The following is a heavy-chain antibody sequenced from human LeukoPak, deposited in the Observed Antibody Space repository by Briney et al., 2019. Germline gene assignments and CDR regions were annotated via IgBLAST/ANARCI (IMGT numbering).Heavy chain of an antibody. Sequence: GGALRLSCAASGFTFSSYSMNWVRQAPGKGLEWVSSISSSSSYIYYADSVKGRFTISRDNAKNSLYLQMNSLRAEDTAVYYCARDLNSPYSSGWPYDAFDIWGQGTMVTVSS. V-gene: IGHV3-21*01. CDR3: ARDLNSPYSSGWPYDAFDI. D-gene: IGHD6-19*01. J-gene: IGHJ3*02. CDR1: GFTFSSYS. CDR2: ISSSSSYI.